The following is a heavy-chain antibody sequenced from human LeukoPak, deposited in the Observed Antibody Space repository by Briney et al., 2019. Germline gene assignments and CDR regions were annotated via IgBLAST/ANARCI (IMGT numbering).Heavy chain of an antibody. Sequence: PSQTLSLTCTVSGGSISSGGYYWSWIRQHPGKGLEWIGYIYYSGSTYYNPSLKSRVTISVDTSKNQLSLKLSSVTAADTAVYYCARGKKEYDILTGSIGYYFDYWGQGTLVTVSS. CDR3: ARGKKEYDILTGSIGYYFDY. J-gene: IGHJ4*02. V-gene: IGHV4-31*03. CDR1: GGSISSGGYY. D-gene: IGHD3-9*01. CDR2: IYYSGST.